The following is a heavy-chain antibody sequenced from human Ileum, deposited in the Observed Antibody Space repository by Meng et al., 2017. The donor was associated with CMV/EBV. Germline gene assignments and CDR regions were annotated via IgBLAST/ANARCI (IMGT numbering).Heavy chain of an antibody. CDR2: IYFGGRA. CDR3: ARRVGDF. J-gene: IGHJ4*02. V-gene: IGHV4-31*03. CDR1: GASISSGGYC. Sequence: LSVTCTVSGASISSGGYCWTWIRQHPGKGLEWMGYIYFGGRALYNPSLKTRLTISMDASANQFALRLTSVTAADTAFYYCARRVGDFWGPGTLVTVSS.